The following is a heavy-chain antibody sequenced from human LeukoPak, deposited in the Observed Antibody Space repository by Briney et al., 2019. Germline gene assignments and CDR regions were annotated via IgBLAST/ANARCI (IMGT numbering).Heavy chain of an antibody. CDR1: GFSFDTYW. CDR2: IKQDGTEK. CDR3: TRHPYGVLDY. Sequence: GGSLRLSCAVSGFSFDTYWMTWVRQAPGKGLEWVANIKQDGTEKYYVDSVEGRFTISRDNAKNSLYLQMDSLRAEDTAVYYCTRHPYGVLDYWGQGTLVTVSS. V-gene: IGHV3-7*01. J-gene: IGHJ4*02. D-gene: IGHD4-17*01.